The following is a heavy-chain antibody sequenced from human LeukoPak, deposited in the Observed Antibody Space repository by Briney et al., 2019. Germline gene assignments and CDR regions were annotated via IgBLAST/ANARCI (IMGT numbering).Heavy chain of an antibody. CDR3: AKDYCRDGNCPFPFLDS. CDR2: ITGTGGR. D-gene: IGHD2-15*01. J-gene: IGHJ4*02. CDR1: GFTLTNHG. V-gene: IGHV3-23*01. Sequence: GGSLRLSCAVSGFTLTNHGVSWVRQAPGKGLEWVSIITGTGGRYYGDSVKGRFILSRDNSKNTVYMQLSSLRAEDTATYYCAKDYCRDGNCPFPFLDSWGQGTLVTVSS.